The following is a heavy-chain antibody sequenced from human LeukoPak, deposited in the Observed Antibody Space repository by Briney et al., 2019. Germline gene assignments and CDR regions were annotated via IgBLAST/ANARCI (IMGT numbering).Heavy chain of an antibody. CDR3: ARIRYSNYSLDY. J-gene: IGHJ4*02. Sequence: SETLSLTCTVSGGSINSYYWSWIRQPPGKGLEGIGYIYYSGSTNHNPSLKSRVTMSVDTSKNQFSLKLSSVTAADTAVYYCARIRYSNYSLDYWGRGTLVTVSS. D-gene: IGHD4-11*01. V-gene: IGHV4-59*01. CDR1: GGSINSYY. CDR2: IYYSGST.